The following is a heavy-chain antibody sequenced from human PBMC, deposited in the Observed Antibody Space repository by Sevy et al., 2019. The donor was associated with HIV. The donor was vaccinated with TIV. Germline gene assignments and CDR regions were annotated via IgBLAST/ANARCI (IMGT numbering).Heavy chain of an antibody. CDR2: IRSKANSYAT. V-gene: IGHV3-73*01. D-gene: IGHD6-13*01. Sequence: GVSLRLSCAASGFTFSGSAMHWVRQASGKGLEWVGRIRSKANSYATAYAASVKGRFTISRDDSKNTAYLQMNSLKTEDTAVYYCTRHQEQQLSYYYYYYGMDVWGQGTTVTVSS. J-gene: IGHJ6*02. CDR1: GFTFSGSA. CDR3: TRHQEQQLSYYYYYYGMDV.